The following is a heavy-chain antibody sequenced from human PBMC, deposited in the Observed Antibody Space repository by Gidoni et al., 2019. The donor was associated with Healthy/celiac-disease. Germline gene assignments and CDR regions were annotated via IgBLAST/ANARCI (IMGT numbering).Heavy chain of an antibody. CDR1: GDTVSSNSPA. CDR2: TYYRSKWYN. Sequence: QVQLQQSGPGLVKPSQTLPLTCSLSGDTVSSNSPAWTWIRQSPSRGLECLGGTYYRSKWYNDDAVSVKSRITINPDTSKNQYSLQLNAVTPEDTAVYYCARDSWGSSFKGYYFDYWGQGTLVTVSS. J-gene: IGHJ4*02. V-gene: IGHV6-1*01. D-gene: IGHD6-13*01. CDR3: ARDSWGSSFKGYYFDY.